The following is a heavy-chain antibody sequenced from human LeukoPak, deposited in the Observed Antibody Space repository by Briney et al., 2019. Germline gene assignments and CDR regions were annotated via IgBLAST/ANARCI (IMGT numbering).Heavy chain of an antibody. V-gene: IGHV3-74*01. CDR3: ARGRPHGNDY. Sequence: GSLRLPCAASGFTFSSYWMNWVRQVPGKGLVWVSRIVSDGSNTNYADSVKGRFTISRDNAKNTLYLQMNSLRVEDTAVYYCARGRPHGNDYWGQGTLVTVSS. J-gene: IGHJ4*02. D-gene: IGHD4-23*01. CDR2: IVSDGSNT. CDR1: GFTFSSYW.